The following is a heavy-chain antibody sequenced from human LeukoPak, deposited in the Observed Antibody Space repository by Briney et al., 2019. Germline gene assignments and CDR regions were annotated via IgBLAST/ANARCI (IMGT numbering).Heavy chain of an antibody. J-gene: IGHJ6*02. Sequence: GESLKISCKGSGYSFTSYWIGWVRQMPGKGLEWMGIIYPGDSDTRYSPSFQGQVTISADKSISTAYLQWSSLKASDTAMYYCARDVGGSYYYYYGMDVWGQGTTVTVSS. CDR2: IYPGDSDT. CDR3: ARDVGGSYYYYYGMDV. V-gene: IGHV5-51*01. D-gene: IGHD1-26*01. CDR1: GYSFTSYW.